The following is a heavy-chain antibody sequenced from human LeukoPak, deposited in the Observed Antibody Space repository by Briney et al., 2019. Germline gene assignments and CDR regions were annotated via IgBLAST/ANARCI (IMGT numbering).Heavy chain of an antibody. V-gene: IGHV3-30-3*02. CDR3: AKNSGYAYFDY. CDR1: GFSFSSYS. CDR2: ISYDGSNK. D-gene: IGHD5-12*01. J-gene: IGHJ4*02. Sequence: PGGSLRLSCAASGFSFSSYSVSWVRQAPGKGLEWVAVISYDGSNKYYADSVKGRFTISRDNSKNTLYLQMNSLRAEDSAVYYCAKNSGYAYFDYWGQGTLVTVSS.